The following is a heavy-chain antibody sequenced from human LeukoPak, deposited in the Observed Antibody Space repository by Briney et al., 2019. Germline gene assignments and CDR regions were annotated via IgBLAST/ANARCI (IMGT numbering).Heavy chain of an antibody. CDR1: GFTLSGAS. V-gene: IGHV3-66*01. Sequence: PGGSLTLSCAASGFTLSGASMRWVRQAPGKGLQWVSVIYSGGGTYHADSVKGRFTISRDNSKNTLYLQMNSLRAEDTAVYYCARGGDGDILTGLVFDYWGQGTLVTVSS. CDR2: IYSGGGT. D-gene: IGHD3-9*01. CDR3: ARGGDGDILTGLVFDY. J-gene: IGHJ4*02.